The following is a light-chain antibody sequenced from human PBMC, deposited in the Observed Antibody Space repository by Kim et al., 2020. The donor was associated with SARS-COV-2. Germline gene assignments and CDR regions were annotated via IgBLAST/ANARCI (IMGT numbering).Light chain of an antibody. J-gene: IGKJ4*01. CDR2: AAS. CDR3: QYNSTPPLT. Sequence: DIQMTQSPSSLSASVGDRVTITCRASQSIGNYLNWYQHRPGKAPKLLIYAASNLQGGVPSRFSGSGSGTDFTLTISSLQPEDFATYYCQYNSTPPLTFGGGTEVEI. V-gene: IGKV1-39*01. CDR1: QSIGNY.